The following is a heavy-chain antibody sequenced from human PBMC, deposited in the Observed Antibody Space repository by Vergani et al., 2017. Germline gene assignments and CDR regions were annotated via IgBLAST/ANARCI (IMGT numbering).Heavy chain of an antibody. CDR1: GASVNSYY. CDR3: ARCFRDEGMIYGGTVENWFDP. J-gene: IGHJ5*02. V-gene: IGHV4-59*04. Sequence: QLQLQQSGPGLVKPSETLSLTCTVSGASVNSYYWSWIRQPPGKGLEWIGSIYYSENKFYNPSLESRVTLSIDTTKNQFSLKLKSVTAADTAVYYCARCFRDEGMIYGGTVENWFDPWGQGTLVTVSS. CDR2: IYYSENK. D-gene: IGHD3-16*01.